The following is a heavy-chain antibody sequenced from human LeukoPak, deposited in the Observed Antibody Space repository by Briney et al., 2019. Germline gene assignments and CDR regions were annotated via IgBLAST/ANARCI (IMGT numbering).Heavy chain of an antibody. CDR2: IIPIFGTA. V-gene: IGHV1-69*01. J-gene: IGHJ6*03. CDR3: AVDIVVVPAAIHYYYYMDV. Sequence: KVSCKASGGTFSSCAISWVRQAPGQGLEWMGGIIPIFGTANYAQKFQGRVTITADESTSTAYMELSSLRSEDTAVYYCAVDIVVVPAAIHYYYYMDVWGKGTTVTVSS. CDR1: GGTFSSCA. D-gene: IGHD2-2*02.